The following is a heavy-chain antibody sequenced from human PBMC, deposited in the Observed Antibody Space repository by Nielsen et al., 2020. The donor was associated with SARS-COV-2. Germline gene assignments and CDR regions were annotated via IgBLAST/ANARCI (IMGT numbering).Heavy chain of an antibody. V-gene: IGHV3-15*01. CDR2: IKGRPDGETT. CDR3: TTWFFYDPPWWT. J-gene: IGHJ5*02. D-gene: IGHD2-8*02. CDR1: GFNFNKAW. Sequence: GGSLRLSCVASGFNFNKAWMTWVRQGPGKGLEFIGRIKGRPDGETTDYAAPVKGRFIISRDYSKNTLYLQMNSLKTDDTGMYYCTTWFFYDPPWWTWGPGTPVTVSS.